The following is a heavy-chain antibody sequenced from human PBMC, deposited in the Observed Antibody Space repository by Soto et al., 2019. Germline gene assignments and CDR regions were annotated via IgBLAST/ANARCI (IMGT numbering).Heavy chain of an antibody. V-gene: IGHV1-3*01. J-gene: IGHJ4*02. Sequence: QVQLVQSGAEVKKPGASVKVSCKASGYTFTSSAMHWVRQAPGQRLEWMGWINAGNGNTKYSQKFQGRVTITRDTSASTAYMELSSLRSEDTAVYYCARAAGWTAVGDWGQGNLVTVSS. CDR2: INAGNGNT. CDR1: GYTFTSSA. D-gene: IGHD3-16*01. CDR3: ARAAGWTAVGD.